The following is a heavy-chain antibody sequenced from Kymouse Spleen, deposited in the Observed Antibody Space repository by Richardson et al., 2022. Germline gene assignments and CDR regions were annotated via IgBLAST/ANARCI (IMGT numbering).Heavy chain of an antibody. CDR3: AKGNNWNSDAFDI. CDR1: GFTFSSYG. J-gene: IGHJ3*02. D-gene: IGHD1-7*01. V-gene: IGHV3-30*18. Sequence: QVQLVESGGGVVQPGRSLRLSCAASGFTFSSYGMHWVRQAPGKGLEWVAVISYDGSNKYYADSVKGRFTISRDNSKNTLYLQMNSLRAEDTAVYYCAKGNNWNSDAFDIWGQGTMVTVSS. CDR2: ISYDGSNK.